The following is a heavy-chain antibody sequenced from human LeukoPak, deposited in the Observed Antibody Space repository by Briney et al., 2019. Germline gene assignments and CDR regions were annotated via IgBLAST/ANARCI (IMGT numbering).Heavy chain of an antibody. J-gene: IGHJ4*02. CDR1: GYTLTELS. D-gene: IGHD4-17*01. CDR3: ATSIESTVTLYYFDY. V-gene: IGHV1-24*01. Sequence: ASVKVSCKASGYTLTELSMHWVRQAPGKGLEWMGGFDPEDGETIYAQKFQGRVTMTEDTSTDTAYMELSSLRSEDTAVYYCATSIESTVTLYYFDYWGQGTLVTVSS. CDR2: FDPEDGET.